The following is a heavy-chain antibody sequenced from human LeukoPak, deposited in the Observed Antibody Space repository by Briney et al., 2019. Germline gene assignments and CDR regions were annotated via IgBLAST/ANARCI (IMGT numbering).Heavy chain of an antibody. J-gene: IGHJ4*02. Sequence: GGSLRLSCAASGSTFGDYYMSWIRQAPGKGLEWVSCITSSGSTIYYADSVKGRFTISRDNAKKSLYLQMNSLRAEDTAVYYCVREDFWSGYSNYFDYWGQGTLVTVSS. D-gene: IGHD3-3*01. CDR2: ITSSGSTI. CDR1: GSTFGDYY. V-gene: IGHV3-11*01. CDR3: VREDFWSGYSNYFDY.